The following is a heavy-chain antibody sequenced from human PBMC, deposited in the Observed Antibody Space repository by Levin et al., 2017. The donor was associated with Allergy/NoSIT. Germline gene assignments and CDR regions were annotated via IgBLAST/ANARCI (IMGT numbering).Heavy chain of an antibody. CDR3: ARDRVAVAADWFDP. CDR2: IKQDGSEK. Sequence: QSGGSLRLSCAASGFTFSSYWMSWVRQAPGKGLEWVANIKQDGSEKYYVDSVKGRFTISRDNAKNSLYLQMNSLRAEDTAVYYCARDRVAVAADWFDPWGQGTLVTVSS. D-gene: IGHD6-19*01. CDR1: GFTFSSYW. V-gene: IGHV3-7*01. J-gene: IGHJ5*02.